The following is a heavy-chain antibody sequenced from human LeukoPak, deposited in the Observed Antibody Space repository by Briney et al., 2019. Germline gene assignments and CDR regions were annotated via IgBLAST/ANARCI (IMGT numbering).Heavy chain of an antibody. CDR2: ISGSGGST. CDR3: ARHGWDYPSGTYYTFDP. CDR1: GFTFSSYA. J-gene: IGHJ5*02. V-gene: IGHV3-23*01. Sequence: GGSLRLSCAASGFTFSSYAMSWVRQAPGKGLEWVSSISGSGGSTYYADYVKGRFTISRDNSKNTLDLQMNSLRAEDTAVYYCARHGWDYPSGTYYTFDPWGQGTLVTVSS. D-gene: IGHD3-10*01.